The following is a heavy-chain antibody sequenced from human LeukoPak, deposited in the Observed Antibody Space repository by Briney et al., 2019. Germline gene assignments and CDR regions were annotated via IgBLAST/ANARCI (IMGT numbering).Heavy chain of an antibody. CDR3: ARERVGGYCSSTSCQPAGFDP. Sequence: SETLSLTCAVYGGSFSGYYWSWIRQPPGKGLEWSGEINHSGSTNYNPSLKSRVTISVDTSKNQFSLKLSSVTAADTAVYYCARERVGGYCSSTSCQPAGFDPWGQGTLVTVSS. D-gene: IGHD2-2*01. CDR2: INHSGST. V-gene: IGHV4-34*01. CDR1: GGSFSGYY. J-gene: IGHJ5*02.